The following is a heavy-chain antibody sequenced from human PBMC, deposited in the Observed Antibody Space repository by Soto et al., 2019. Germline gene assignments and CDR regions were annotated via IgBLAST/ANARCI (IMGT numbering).Heavy chain of an antibody. V-gene: IGHV4-31*03. CDR2: IYYSGST. D-gene: IGHD1-1*01. CDR3: ARALRRHFDY. J-gene: IGHJ4*02. Sequence: QVQLQESGPGLVKPSQTLSLTCTVSGGSISSGGYYWSWIRQHPGKGLEWIGYIYYSGSTYYNPPLKSRVTMSVDTSKNQFSLKLSSVTAADAAGYYCARALRRHFDYWGEGTLVTVSS. CDR1: GGSISSGGYY.